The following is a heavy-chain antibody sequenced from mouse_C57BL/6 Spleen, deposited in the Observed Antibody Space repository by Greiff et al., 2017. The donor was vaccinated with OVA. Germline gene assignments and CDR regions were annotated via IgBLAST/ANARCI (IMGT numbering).Heavy chain of an antibody. CDR1: GYTFTSYW. CDR3: ARNEDSTNGFDD. J-gene: IGHJ2*01. D-gene: IGHD2-5*01. V-gene: IGHV1-7*01. Sequence: QVQLQQPGAELAKPGASVKLSCKASGYTFTSYWMHWVKQRPGQGLEWIGYINPCGGYTKYNQKFKDKATLTVDKSSSTAYMQLSSLTYEDSAVCYCARNEDSTNGFDDWGNGTTLTASS. CDR2: INPCGGYT.